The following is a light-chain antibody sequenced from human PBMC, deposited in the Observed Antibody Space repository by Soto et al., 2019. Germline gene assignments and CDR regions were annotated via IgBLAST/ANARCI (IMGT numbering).Light chain of an antibody. CDR3: QHYNTCL. V-gene: IGKV1-5*01. CDR1: QSINGW. CDR2: DAS. J-gene: IGKJ2*01. Sequence: DIQMTQSPSTLSASVGDRVTITCRASQSINGWLVWYQQKPGKAPKLLIYDASILQSGVPSRFSGSRSGTEFTLTITSLQPEDFATYYCQHYNTCLFGQGTKLEI.